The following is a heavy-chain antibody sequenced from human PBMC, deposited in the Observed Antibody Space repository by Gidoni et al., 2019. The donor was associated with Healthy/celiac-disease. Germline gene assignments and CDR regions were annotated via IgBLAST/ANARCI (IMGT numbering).Heavy chain of an antibody. V-gene: IGHV3-15*07. Sequence: EVQLVESGGGLVKPGGSLRLSCAASGFTFSNAWMNWVRQAPGKGLEWVGRIKSKTDGGTTDYAAPVKGRFTISRDDSKNTLYLQMNSLKTEDTAVYYCTTDYLPWLAYSSSPFDPWGQGTLVTVSS. CDR1: GFTFSNAW. CDR3: TTDYLPWLAYSSSPFDP. CDR2: IKSKTDGGTT. D-gene: IGHD6-13*01. J-gene: IGHJ5*02.